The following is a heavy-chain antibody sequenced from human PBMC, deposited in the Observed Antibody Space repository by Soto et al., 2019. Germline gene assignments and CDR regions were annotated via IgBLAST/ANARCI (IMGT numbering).Heavy chain of an antibody. CDR1: GFTFSSYS. V-gene: IGHV3-48*01. Sequence: PGGSLRLSCAASGFTFSSYSMNWVRQAPGKGLEWVSYISSSSSTIYYADSVKGRFTISRDNAKNSLYLQMNSLRAEDTAVYYCARTLCTSTSCWTDAFDIWGQGTMVTVSS. CDR2: ISSSSSTI. D-gene: IGHD2-2*01. CDR3: ARTLCTSTSCWTDAFDI. J-gene: IGHJ3*02.